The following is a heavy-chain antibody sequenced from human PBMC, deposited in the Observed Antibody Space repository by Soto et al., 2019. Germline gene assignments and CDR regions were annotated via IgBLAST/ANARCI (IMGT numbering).Heavy chain of an antibody. Sequence: QVQLQESGPGLVKPSQTLSLTCTVSGGSISSGDYYWSWIRQPPGKGLEWIGYIYYSGSTSYNPSLKCRVTISVDTSKNQFSLKLSSVTAADTVVYYCARDRKYQLLAGWFDPWGQGTLVTVSS. CDR2: IYYSGST. CDR1: GGSISSGDYY. D-gene: IGHD2-2*01. V-gene: IGHV4-30-4*01. J-gene: IGHJ5*02. CDR3: ARDRKYQLLAGWFDP.